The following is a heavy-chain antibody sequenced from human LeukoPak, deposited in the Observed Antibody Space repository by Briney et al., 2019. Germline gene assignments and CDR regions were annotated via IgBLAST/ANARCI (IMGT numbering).Heavy chain of an antibody. Sequence: ASVKVSCKASGYTFTGYYMHWVRQAPGQGLEWMGWINPNSGGTNYAQKFQGRVTMTRDTSISTAYVELSRLRSDDTAVYYCARIHDSMIVVVTPFDYWGQGTLVTVSS. V-gene: IGHV1-2*02. CDR2: INPNSGGT. D-gene: IGHD3-22*01. CDR3: ARIHDSMIVVVTPFDY. J-gene: IGHJ4*02. CDR1: GYTFTGYY.